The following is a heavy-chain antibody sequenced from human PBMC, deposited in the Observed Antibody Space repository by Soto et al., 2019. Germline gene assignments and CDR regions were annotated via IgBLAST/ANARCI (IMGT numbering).Heavy chain of an antibody. V-gene: IGHV3-11*01. J-gene: IGHJ4*02. CDR1: GFTFSDFY. CDR2: SSNSGSSV. Sequence: GGSLRLSCVGSGFTFSDFYMSWIRQAPGKGLEWVSHSSNSGSSVDYADSVKGRFTISRDNAKNSLYLQMNSLRAEDTAVYYCARGAYYYDSSGFLFGLWGQGTLVTVSS. CDR3: ARGAYYYDSSGFLFGL. D-gene: IGHD3-22*01.